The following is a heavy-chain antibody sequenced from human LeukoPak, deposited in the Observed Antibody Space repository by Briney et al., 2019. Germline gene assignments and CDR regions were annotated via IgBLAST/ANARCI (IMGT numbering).Heavy chain of an antibody. CDR3: ARATAGTTLFEGIDY. D-gene: IGHD1-1*01. V-gene: IGHV4-38-2*02. CDR2: IYHSGSA. CDR1: GYSISSGYY. Sequence: SETLSLTCTVSGYSISSGYYWGWIRQPPGKGLEWIGSIYHSGSAYYNPSLKSRVTISVDTSKNQFSLKLSSVTAADTAVYYCARATAGTTLFEGIDYWGQGTLVTVSS. J-gene: IGHJ4*02.